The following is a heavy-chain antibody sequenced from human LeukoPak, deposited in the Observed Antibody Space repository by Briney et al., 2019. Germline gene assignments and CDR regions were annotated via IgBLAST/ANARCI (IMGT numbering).Heavy chain of an antibody. CDR1: GGSISSSSYY. CDR3: ARIVPGLGSRWDYFEY. D-gene: IGHD6-13*01. CDR2: IHDSGST. J-gene: IGHJ4*02. Sequence: SETLSLTCTVSGGSISSSSYYWGWIRQPPGKGLEWIGTIHDSGSTYYNPSLKSRVTISVDTSKNQFSLKLRSVTAADTAVYYCARIVPGLGSRWDYFEYWGQGTLVTVSS. V-gene: IGHV4-39*01.